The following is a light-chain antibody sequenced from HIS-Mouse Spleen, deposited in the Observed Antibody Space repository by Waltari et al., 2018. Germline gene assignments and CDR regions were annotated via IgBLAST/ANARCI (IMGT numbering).Light chain of an antibody. CDR1: SSDVGGYNY. V-gene: IGLV2-8*01. CDR3: SSYAGSNNYV. CDR2: EVI. J-gene: IGLJ1*01. Sequence: QSALTQPPSASGSPGQSVTISCTGTSSDVGGYNYVSWYHQHPGKAPKLIIYEVIRRPSGVPVCFSGSKSANTASLTVSGLQAEDEADYYCSSYAGSNNYVFGTGTKVTVL.